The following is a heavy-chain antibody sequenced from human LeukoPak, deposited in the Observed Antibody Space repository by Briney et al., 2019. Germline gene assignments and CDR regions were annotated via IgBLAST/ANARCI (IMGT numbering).Heavy chain of an antibody. J-gene: IGHJ6*02. D-gene: IGHD3-10*01. V-gene: IGHV1-2*02. CDR2: INPNSGGT. Sequence: ASVKVSCKASGYTLTGYYMHWVRQAPGQGLEWMGWINPNSGGTNYAQKFQGRVTMTRDTSISTAYMELSRLRSDDTAVYYCARSWGVDYYYGMDVWGQGTTVTVSS. CDR3: ARSWGVDYYYGMDV. CDR1: GYTLTGYY.